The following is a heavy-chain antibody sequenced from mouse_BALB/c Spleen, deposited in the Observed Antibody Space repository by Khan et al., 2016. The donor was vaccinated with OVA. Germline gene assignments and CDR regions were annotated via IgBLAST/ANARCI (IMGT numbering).Heavy chain of an antibody. CDR2: INTCTGEP. CDR1: GYTFTNYG. CDR3: ARTFTTATSYFDV. J-gene: IGHJ1*01. D-gene: IGHD1-2*01. Sequence: QIQLVQSGPELKKPGETVKISCKASGYTFTNYGMNWVKQAPGKGLKWMGWINTCTGEPTYADDFKGRFAFSLETSASTAYLQINNLKNEDMATYFGARTFTTATSYFDVWGAGTTVTVSS. V-gene: IGHV9-1*02.